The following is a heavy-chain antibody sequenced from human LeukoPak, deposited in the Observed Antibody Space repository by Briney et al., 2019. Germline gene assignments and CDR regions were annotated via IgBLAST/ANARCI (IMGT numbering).Heavy chain of an antibody. CDR3: ARRGDVPAAARLDAFDI. J-gene: IGHJ3*02. CDR1: GGTFSSYA. CDR2: IIPIFGTA. Sequence: ASVKVSCKASGGTFSSYAISWVRQAPGQGLEWMGGIIPIFGTANYAQKFQGRVTITADESTSTAYMELSSLRSEDTAVYYCARRGDVPAAARLDAFDIWGQGTMVTVSS. V-gene: IGHV1-69*13. D-gene: IGHD2-2*01.